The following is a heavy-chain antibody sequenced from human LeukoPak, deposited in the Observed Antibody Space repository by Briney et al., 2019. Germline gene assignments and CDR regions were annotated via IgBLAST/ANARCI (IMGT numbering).Heavy chain of an antibody. J-gene: IGHJ4*02. V-gene: IGHV3-15*01. Sequence: GGSLRLSCAASGFTFSNDWMSWVRQAPGKGLEWVGRIKSSTEGGTTYYAAPVKGRFTISRDDSKNTLYLQMNSLNAEDTAVYYCTTSGDFCTRYHSFDYWGQGTLVTVSS. CDR2: IKSSTEGGTT. CDR3: TTSGDFCTRYHSFDY. CDR1: GFTFSNDW. D-gene: IGHD3-3*01.